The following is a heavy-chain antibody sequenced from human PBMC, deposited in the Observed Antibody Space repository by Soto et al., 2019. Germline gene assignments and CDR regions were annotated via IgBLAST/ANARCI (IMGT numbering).Heavy chain of an antibody. J-gene: IGHJ4*02. Sequence: SETLSLTCTVSGGSINNYYWSWIRQPPGKGLEWIGYIYYSGSTNYNPSLKSRVATSVDTSKNQFSLKLSSVTAADTAVYYCARAYFYDSSATGFDYWGQGTLVTVSS. CDR3: ARAYFYDSSATGFDY. D-gene: IGHD3-22*01. V-gene: IGHV4-59*01. CDR2: IYYSGST. CDR1: GGSINNYY.